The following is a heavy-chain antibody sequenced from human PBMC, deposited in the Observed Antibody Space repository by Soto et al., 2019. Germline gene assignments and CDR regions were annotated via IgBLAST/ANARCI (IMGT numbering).Heavy chain of an antibody. CDR3: ARAVEMATILHY. CDR2: IYYSGST. D-gene: IGHD5-12*01. V-gene: IGHV4-61*01. CDR1: GGSVSSGSYY. Sequence: QVQLQESGPGLVKPSETLSLTCTVSGGSVSSGSYYWSWIRQPPGKGLEWIGYIYYSGSTNYNPSLKSRDTISVHTSKTHFSLKLSSVTAADTAVYYCARAVEMATILHYWGQGTLVTVSS. J-gene: IGHJ4*02.